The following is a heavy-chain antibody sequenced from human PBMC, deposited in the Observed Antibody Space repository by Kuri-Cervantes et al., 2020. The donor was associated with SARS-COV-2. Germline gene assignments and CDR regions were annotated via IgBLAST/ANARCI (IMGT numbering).Heavy chain of an antibody. CDR2: IHSNGHTI. Sequence: GGSLRLSCAASGFTFSSYEFMWVRQAPGKGLEWISFIHSNGHTIYYADSVKGRFTISRDNSKNTLYLQMNSLRAEDTAVYYCAKFAKVLLWFGDHYYFDYWGQGTLVTVSS. CDR1: GFTFSSYE. D-gene: IGHD3-10*01. CDR3: AKFAKVLLWFGDHYYFDY. J-gene: IGHJ4*02. V-gene: IGHV3-23*03.